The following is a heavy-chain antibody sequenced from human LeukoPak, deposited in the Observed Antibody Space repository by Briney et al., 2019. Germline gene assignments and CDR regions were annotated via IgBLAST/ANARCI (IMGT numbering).Heavy chain of an antibody. V-gene: IGHV3-23*01. CDR1: GVTFRSYA. CDR2: ISGSGDIT. CDR3: AKVSRFAVVPAAMLDY. J-gene: IGHJ4*02. D-gene: IGHD2-2*01. Sequence: PGGSLRLSCAASGVTFRSYAMSWVRQAPGKGLEWVPAISGSGDITYYADSVKGRFTMSRDNFKNTLYLQMNSLRAEDTAVYYCAKVSRFAVVPAAMLDYWGQGIQVTVSS.